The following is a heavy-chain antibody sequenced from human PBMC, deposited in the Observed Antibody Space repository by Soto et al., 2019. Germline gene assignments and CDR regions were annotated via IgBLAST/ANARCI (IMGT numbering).Heavy chain of an antibody. CDR1: GFTFSSYA. CDR3: AKDQTPRYCSGGSCYSAYFDY. D-gene: IGHD2-15*01. Sequence: PGGSLRLSCAASGFTFSSYAMSWVRQAPGKGLEWVSAISGSGGSTYYADSVKGRFTISRDNSKNTLYLQMNSLRAEDTAVYYCAKDQTPRYCSGGSCYSAYFDYWGQGTLVTVSS. V-gene: IGHV3-23*01. CDR2: ISGSGGST. J-gene: IGHJ4*02.